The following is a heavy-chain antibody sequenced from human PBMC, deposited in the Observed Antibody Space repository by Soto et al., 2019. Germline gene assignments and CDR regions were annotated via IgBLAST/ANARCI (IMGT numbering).Heavy chain of an antibody. V-gene: IGHV3-74*03. Sequence: HPGGSLRLSCAGSGFTFSNYWMHWVRQDPEKGLVWVSTINTDGTTTQYADSVKGRFTVTRDNAKNTLYLQMNSLRVEDTAVYFCAKDLSWGQCDYWGQGTLVTVSS. J-gene: IGHJ4*02. D-gene: IGHD3-16*01. CDR1: GFTFSNYW. CDR3: AKDLSWGQCDY. CDR2: INTDGTTT.